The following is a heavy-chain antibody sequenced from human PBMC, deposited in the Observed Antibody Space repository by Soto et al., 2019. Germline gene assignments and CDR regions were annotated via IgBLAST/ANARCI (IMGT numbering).Heavy chain of an antibody. D-gene: IGHD3-3*01. V-gene: IGHV3-11*01. CDR3: SRSMGKGSGYPLDPIYYYGMDV. CDR2: ISSSGSTI. CDR1: GFTFSDYY. J-gene: IGHJ6*02. Sequence: VQLVASGGGLVKPGGSLRLSCAASGFTFSDYYMSWIRQAPGKGLEWVSYISSSGSTIYYAASVKGGFTISRDNAKNSLYLPRNSLRAEDAAVYYCSRSMGKGSGYPLDPIYYYGMDVWGQGTTVTVSS.